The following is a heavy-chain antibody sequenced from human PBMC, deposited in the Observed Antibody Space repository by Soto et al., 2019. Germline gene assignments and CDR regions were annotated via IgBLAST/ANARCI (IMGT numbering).Heavy chain of an antibody. Sequence: GASVKVSCKASGYTFTSYGISWVRQAPGQGLEWMGWISAYNGNTNYAQKLQGRVTMTTDTSTSTAYMELSSLRSEDTAVYYCARGIVAGLYYYYGMDVWGQGTTVTVS. CDR3: ARGIVAGLYYYYGMDV. CDR2: ISAYNGNT. D-gene: IGHD6-19*01. CDR1: GYTFTSYG. J-gene: IGHJ6*02. V-gene: IGHV1-18*01.